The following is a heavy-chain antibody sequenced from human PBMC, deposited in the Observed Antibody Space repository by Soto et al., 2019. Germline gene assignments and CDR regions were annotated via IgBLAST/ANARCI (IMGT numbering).Heavy chain of an antibody. CDR2: TSTSGV. CDR3: AKLTTS. J-gene: IGHJ1*01. Sequence: RLSCAASGFTFSSSAMSWVRQAPRKGLEWVSTTSTSGVYYTDSVKGQFTISRDNSKNTLYLQMNSLRVEDTAIYYCAKLTTSWGQGALVTVSS. CDR1: GFTFSSSA. V-gene: IGHV3-23*01.